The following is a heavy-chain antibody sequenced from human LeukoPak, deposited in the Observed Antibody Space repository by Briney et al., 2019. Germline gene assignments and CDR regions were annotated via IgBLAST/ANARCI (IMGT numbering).Heavy chain of an antibody. CDR3: ARDCSSTSCYDWFAFDI. V-gene: IGHV3-30*01. Sequence: GRSLRLSCAASGFTFSSYAMHWVRQAPGKGLEWVAVISYDGSNKYYADSVKGRFTISRDNSKNTLYLQMNSLRAEDTAVYYCARDCSSTSCYDWFAFDIWGQGTMVAVSS. CDR2: ISYDGSNK. CDR1: GFTFSSYA. D-gene: IGHD2-2*01. J-gene: IGHJ3*02.